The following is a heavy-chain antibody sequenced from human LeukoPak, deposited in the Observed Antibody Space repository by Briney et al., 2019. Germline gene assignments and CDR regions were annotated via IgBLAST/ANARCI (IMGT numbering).Heavy chain of an antibody. CDR2: ISGGGGST. CDR1: GFSLSSYD. J-gene: IGHJ4*02. Sequence: GGSLRLSCAVYGFSLSSYDMRWVRQGPGKGPEWVSAISGGGGSTYYADSVKGRFTISRDNGKNTLYLQMNSLRVEDTAVYYCSKEFHGSLTLYLDYWGQGTLVTVSS. V-gene: IGHV3-23*01. D-gene: IGHD3-10*01. CDR3: SKEFHGSLTLYLDY.